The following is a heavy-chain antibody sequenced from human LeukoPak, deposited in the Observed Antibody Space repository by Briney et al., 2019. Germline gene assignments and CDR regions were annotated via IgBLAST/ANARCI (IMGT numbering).Heavy chain of an antibody. Sequence: GASVKVSCKASGYTFTGYYMHWVRQAPGQGVEWMGWINANSGGTDYAQKFQDRVTMTRDTSISTAYMELSRLTSDDTAVYYCARDGHGGNSFDFWGQGTLVTV. CDR1: GYTFTGYY. CDR2: INANSGGT. J-gene: IGHJ4*02. V-gene: IGHV1-2*02. CDR3: ARDGHGGNSFDF. D-gene: IGHD4-23*01.